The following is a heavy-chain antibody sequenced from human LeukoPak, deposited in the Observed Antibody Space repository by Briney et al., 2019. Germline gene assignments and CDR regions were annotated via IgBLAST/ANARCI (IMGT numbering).Heavy chain of an antibody. V-gene: IGHV4-4*07. D-gene: IGHD1-1*01. Sequence: PSETLSLTCTVPGGSMSSYYWSWIRQPAGKGLEWIGRIYTSGSTNYNPSLKSRVTMSVDTSKNQFSLKLSSVTAADTAMYYCATEAGNTQYFDYWGQGTLVTVSS. CDR1: GGSMSSYY. CDR2: IYTSGST. CDR3: ATEAGNTQYFDY. J-gene: IGHJ4*02.